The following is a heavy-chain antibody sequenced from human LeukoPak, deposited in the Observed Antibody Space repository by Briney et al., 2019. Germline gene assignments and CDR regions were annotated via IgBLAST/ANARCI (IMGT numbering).Heavy chain of an antibody. J-gene: IGHJ4*02. CDR1: GFTFSSYA. CDR3: ARAIQLWYPFDY. Sequence: GGSLRLSCAASGFTFSSYAMHWVRQAPGKGLEWVAVISYDGSNKYYADSVKGRFTITRDNSKNTLYLQMNSLRAEDTAVHYCARAIQLWYPFDYWGQGTLVTVSS. D-gene: IGHD5-18*01. V-gene: IGHV3-30-3*01. CDR2: ISYDGSNK.